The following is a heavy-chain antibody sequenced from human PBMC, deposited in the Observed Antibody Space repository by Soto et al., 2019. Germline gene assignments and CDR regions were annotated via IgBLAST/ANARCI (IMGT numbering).Heavy chain of an antibody. CDR2: IYPGDSDT. Sequence: PGESLKISCKGSGYSFTSYWIGGVRQMPGKGLEWMGIIYPGDSDTRYSPSFQGQVTISADKSISTAYLQWSSLKASDTAMYYCAISAYYYDSSGYYPAGFDYWGQGTLVTVSS. D-gene: IGHD3-22*01. V-gene: IGHV5-51*01. CDR3: AISAYYYDSSGYYPAGFDY. J-gene: IGHJ4*02. CDR1: GYSFTSYW.